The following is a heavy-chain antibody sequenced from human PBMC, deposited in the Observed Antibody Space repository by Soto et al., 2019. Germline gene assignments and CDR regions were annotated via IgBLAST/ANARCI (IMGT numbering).Heavy chain of an antibody. CDR3: ARVREAYLDS. V-gene: IGHV4-31*03. CDR1: GGSISSDGDYYR. CDR2: IYDSGSA. J-gene: IGHJ4*02. Sequence: QMQLQESGPGLVSPSQTLSLTCTVSGGSISSDGDYYRWSWIRQHPGKGLEGIGYIYDSGSAYYHTSLESRVTVSVDTSKNQFPLKLSSLTAAATAVYSCARVREAYLDSWGQGILVTLSS.